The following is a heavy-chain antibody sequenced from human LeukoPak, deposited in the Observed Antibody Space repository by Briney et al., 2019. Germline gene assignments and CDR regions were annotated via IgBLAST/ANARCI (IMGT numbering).Heavy chain of an antibody. J-gene: IGHJ6*03. Sequence: SETLSLTCTVSGGSISSYYWSWIRQPAGKGLEWIGRIYTSGSTNYNPSLKSRVTMSVDTSKNQFSLKLSSVTAADTAVYYCARDLNSGWSRYMDVWGKGTTVTVSS. CDR1: GGSISSYY. CDR2: IYTSGST. V-gene: IGHV4-4*07. D-gene: IGHD6-19*01. CDR3: ARDLNSGWSRYMDV.